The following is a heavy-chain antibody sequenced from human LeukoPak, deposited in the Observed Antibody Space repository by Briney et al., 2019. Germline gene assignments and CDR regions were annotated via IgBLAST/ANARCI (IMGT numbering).Heavy chain of an antibody. D-gene: IGHD5-18*01. CDR1: GFIFSGYA. V-gene: IGHV3-30*04. J-gene: IGHJ4*02. Sequence: GGSLRLSCAASGFIFSGYAIHWVRQAPGKGLEWVAVVSYDGTNEYYADSVRGRFRISRDNSKNTLYLQMNSLRAEDTAVYYCAREVGSYGPFDYWGQGTLVTVSS. CDR3: AREVGSYGPFDY. CDR2: VSYDGTNE.